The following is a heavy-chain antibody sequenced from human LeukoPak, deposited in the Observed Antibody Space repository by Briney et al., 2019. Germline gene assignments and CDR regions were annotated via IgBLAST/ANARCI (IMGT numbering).Heavy chain of an antibody. D-gene: IGHD3-22*01. CDR2: ISGSGGST. CDR3: AKDRAYYSDSSGYYLVRAYDY. CDR1: GFTFSTYA. Sequence: GGTLRLSCAASGFTFSTYAMSWVRQAPGKGLEWVSGISGSGGSTFYADSVKGRFTISRDNSKNTLYLQMNSLRAEDTAVYYCAKDRAYYSDSSGYYLVRAYDYWGQGTLVTVSS. J-gene: IGHJ4*02. V-gene: IGHV3-23*01.